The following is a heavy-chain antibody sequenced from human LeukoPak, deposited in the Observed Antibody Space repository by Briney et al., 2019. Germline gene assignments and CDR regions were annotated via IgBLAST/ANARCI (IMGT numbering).Heavy chain of an antibody. CDR1: GGTFSSFA. V-gene: IGHV1-69*04. J-gene: IGHJ6*03. CDR3: ARESLEGQQGYYYMDV. D-gene: IGHD6-13*01. Sequence: EASVKVSCKASGGTFSSFAISWVRQAPGQGLEWMGRIIPILGIANYAQKFQGRVTITANKSTSTAYMELSSLRSEDTAVYYCARESLEGQQGYYYMDVWGKGTTVTVSS. CDR2: IIPILGIA.